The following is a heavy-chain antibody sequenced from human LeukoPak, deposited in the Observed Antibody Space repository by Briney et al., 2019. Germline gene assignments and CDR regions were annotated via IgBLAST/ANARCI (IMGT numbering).Heavy chain of an antibody. J-gene: IGHJ4*02. CDR1: GGSMSDSY. CDR3: ARGHRYNNGYPYFDS. CDR2: VYDNGRTNYSGRT. V-gene: IGHV4-59*01. Sequence: SETLSLTCGVCGGSMSDSYWSWIRQPPGKGLEWIGFVYDNGRTNYSGRTNYNPSLTGRVTTSMDTSKNQFSLKMSSVTAADTAVYFWARGHRYNNGYPYFDSWGQGTLVSVSS. D-gene: IGHD5-12*01.